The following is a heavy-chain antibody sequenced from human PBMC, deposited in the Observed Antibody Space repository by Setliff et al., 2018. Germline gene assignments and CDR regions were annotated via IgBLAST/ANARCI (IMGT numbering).Heavy chain of an antibody. V-gene: IGHV1-18*01. CDR1: GDTFSTYA. D-gene: IGHD2-2*01. Sequence: GASVKVSCKASGDTFSTYALSWVRQAPGQGLEWMGWISAHTGKTFYAPKFQDRVFRTTDTSTATAYLDLRSLRSDDTAVYFCSRLFRFCTSIVCQRLSGDDYWGQGTLVTVS. J-gene: IGHJ4*02. CDR2: ISAHTGKT. CDR3: SRLFRFCTSIVCQRLSGDDY.